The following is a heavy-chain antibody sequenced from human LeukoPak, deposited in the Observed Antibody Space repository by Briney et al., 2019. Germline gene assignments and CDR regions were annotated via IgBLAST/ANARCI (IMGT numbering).Heavy chain of an antibody. V-gene: IGHV3-23*01. CDR3: ANGLEVGYSSSWPGRRDYYYYYMDV. D-gene: IGHD6-13*01. CDR2: ISGSGGST. J-gene: IGHJ6*03. Sequence: PGGSLRLSCAASGFTFSSYAMSWVRQAPGKGLEWVSAISGSGGSTYYADSVKGRFTISRDNSKNTLYLQMNSLRAEDTAVYYCANGLEVGYSSSWPGRRDYYYYYMDVWGKGTTVTVSS. CDR1: GFTFSSYA.